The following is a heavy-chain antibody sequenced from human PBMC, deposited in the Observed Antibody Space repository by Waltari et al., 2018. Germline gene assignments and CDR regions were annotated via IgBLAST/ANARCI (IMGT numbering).Heavy chain of an antibody. J-gene: IGHJ4*02. V-gene: IGHV1-69*13. CDR1: GDTFSNYA. Sequence: QVQLVQSGAEVKKPGSSVKVSCKASGDTFSNYAITWVRQAPGQGLEWMGGFLPRFATSNYAQKFQGRVTITADDSTSTAYMELSSLRSEDTAIYYCARSQVVVIAPLDCWGQGTLVTVSS. D-gene: IGHD2-21*01. CDR2: FLPRFATS. CDR3: ARSQVVVIAPLDC.